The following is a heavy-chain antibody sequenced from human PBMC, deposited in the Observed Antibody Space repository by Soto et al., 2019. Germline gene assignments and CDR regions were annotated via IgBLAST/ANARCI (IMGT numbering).Heavy chain of an antibody. D-gene: IGHD2-21*02. V-gene: IGHV1-46*01. J-gene: IGHJ1*01. CDR2: INPSGGST. CDR1: GYTFTSYY. CDR3: ARASIVVVTATGSAEYFQN. Sequence: ASVKVSCKASGYTFTSYYMHWVRQAPGQGLEWMGIINPSGGSTSYAQKFQGRVTMTRDTSTSTVYMELSSLRSEDAAVYYCARASIVVVTATGSAEYFQNWGQGTLVTVSS.